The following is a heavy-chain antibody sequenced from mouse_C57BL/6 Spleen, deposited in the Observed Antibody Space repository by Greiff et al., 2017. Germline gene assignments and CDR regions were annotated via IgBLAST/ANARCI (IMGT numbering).Heavy chain of an antibody. CDR1: GYTFTSSW. V-gene: IGHV1-72*01. CDR2: IDPHNGGT. D-gene: IGHD2-5*01. J-gene: IGHJ1*03. CDR3: ARDSNYEGYFDV. Sequence: QVQLQQPGAELVKPGASVKLSCKASGYTFTSSWMHWVKQRPGRGLEWIGRIDPHNGGTQSNEQFKSKATLTVDKPSSTAYMQLGGLTSEDSAVYYCARDSNYEGYFDVWGTGTTVTVYS.